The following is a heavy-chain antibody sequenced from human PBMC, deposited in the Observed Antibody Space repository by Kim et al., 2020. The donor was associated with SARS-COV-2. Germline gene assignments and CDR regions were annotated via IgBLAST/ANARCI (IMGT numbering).Heavy chain of an antibody. CDR3: ARDPESGYSSGWYDY. V-gene: IGHV3-21*01. Sequence: SVKGRFTISRDNAKNSLYLQMNSLRAEDTAVYYCARDPESGYSSGWYDYWGQGTLVTVSS. D-gene: IGHD6-19*01. J-gene: IGHJ4*02.